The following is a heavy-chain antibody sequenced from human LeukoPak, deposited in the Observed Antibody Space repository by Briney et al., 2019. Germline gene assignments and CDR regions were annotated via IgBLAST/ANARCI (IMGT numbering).Heavy chain of an antibody. D-gene: IGHD5-18*01. J-gene: IGHJ4*02. CDR1: GGSIRSSSYY. CDR2: IYYSGST. Sequence: SEPLSLTCTVSGGSIRSSSYYWGWIRPPPGKGLEWIGSIYYSGSTYYNPSLKSRVTISVDTSKNQFSLKLSSVTAADTAVYYCARVQPDTAMVSDYWGQGTLVTVSS. CDR3: ARVQPDTAMVSDY. V-gene: IGHV4-39*07.